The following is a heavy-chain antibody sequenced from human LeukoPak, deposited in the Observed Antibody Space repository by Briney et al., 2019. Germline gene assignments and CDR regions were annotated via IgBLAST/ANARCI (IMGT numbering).Heavy chain of an antibody. Sequence: GESLKISCKGSGYIFTNYWIGWVRQMPGKGLEWMGIIYPGDSDTRYSPSFQGQVTISADKSISTAYLQWSSLKASDTAMYYCARHGTTTYYDILTGYLETDYWGQGTLVTVSS. J-gene: IGHJ4*02. D-gene: IGHD3-9*01. CDR1: GYIFTNYW. V-gene: IGHV5-51*01. CDR2: IYPGDSDT. CDR3: ARHGTTTYYDILTGYLETDY.